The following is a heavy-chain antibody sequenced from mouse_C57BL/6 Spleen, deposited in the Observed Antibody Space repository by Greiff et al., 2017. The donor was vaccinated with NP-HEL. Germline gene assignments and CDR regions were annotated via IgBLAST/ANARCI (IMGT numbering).Heavy chain of an antibody. V-gene: IGHV5-16*01. Sequence: EVQVVESEGGLVQPGSSMKLSCTASGFTFSDYYMAWVRQVPEKGLEWVANINYDGSSTYYLDSLKSRFIISRDNAKNILYLQMSSLKSEDTATYYCARAYYSNWYFDVWGTGTTVTVSS. CDR2: INYDGSST. J-gene: IGHJ1*03. CDR1: GFTFSDYY. CDR3: ARAYYSNWYFDV. D-gene: IGHD2-5*01.